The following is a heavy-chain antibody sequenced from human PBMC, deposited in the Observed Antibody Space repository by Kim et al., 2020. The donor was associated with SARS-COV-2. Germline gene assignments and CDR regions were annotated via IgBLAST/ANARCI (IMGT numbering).Heavy chain of an antibody. V-gene: IGHV3-30-3*01. Sequence: GGSLRLSCAASGFTFSSYAMHWVRQAPGKGLEWVAVISYDGSNKYYADSVKGRFTISRDNSKNTLYLQMNSLRAEDTAVYYCATGGYCSSTSCYNWGQGTLVTVSS. J-gene: IGHJ4*02. CDR3: ATGGYCSSTSCYN. CDR1: GFTFSSYA. CDR2: ISYDGSNK. D-gene: IGHD2-2*01.